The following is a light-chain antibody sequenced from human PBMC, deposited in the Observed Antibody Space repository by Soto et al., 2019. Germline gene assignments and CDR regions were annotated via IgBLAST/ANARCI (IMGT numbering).Light chain of an antibody. Sequence: ELVLTQSPGTLSLSPGDRATLTCRASQSLSSRNLAWYQQKPGQAPSPLIYGVSSRFTGIPDRFSGSGSGTAFTLTISRLEPEDFAVYYCQQYDSSPRTFGQGTKVDIK. J-gene: IGKJ1*01. CDR1: QSLSSRN. CDR3: QQYDSSPRT. V-gene: IGKV3-20*01. CDR2: GVS.